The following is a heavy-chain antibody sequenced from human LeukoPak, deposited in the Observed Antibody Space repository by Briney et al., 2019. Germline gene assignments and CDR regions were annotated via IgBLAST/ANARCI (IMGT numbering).Heavy chain of an antibody. D-gene: IGHD6-13*01. CDR2: IYYSGST. CDR3: ASPGIIAAGTDRGFDY. V-gene: IGHV4-59*01. CDR1: GGSIIGYY. Sequence: SETLSLTCTVSGGSIIGYYWSWIRQPPGKGLEWIGYIYYSGSTNYNPSLKSRVTISVDTSKNQFSLKLSSVTAADTAVYYCASPGIIAAGTDRGFDYWGQGTLVTVSS. J-gene: IGHJ4*02.